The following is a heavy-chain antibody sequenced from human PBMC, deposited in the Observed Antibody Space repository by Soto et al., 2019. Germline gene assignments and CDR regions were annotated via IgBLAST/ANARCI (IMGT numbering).Heavy chain of an antibody. CDR3: ARDERYSTSSRFHY. J-gene: IGHJ4*02. CDR2: ISAYNGNT. Sequence: ASVKVSCKASGYTFTSYGISWVRQAPGQGLEWMGWISAYNGNTNYAQKLQGRVTMTTDTSTSTAYMELRSLRYDDTAVYYCARDERYSTSSRFHYWGAGTLLTVSS. D-gene: IGHD6-6*01. V-gene: IGHV1-18*04. CDR1: GYTFTSYG.